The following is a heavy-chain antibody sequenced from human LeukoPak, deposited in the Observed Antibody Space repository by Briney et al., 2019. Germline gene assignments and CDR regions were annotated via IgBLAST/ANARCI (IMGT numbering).Heavy chain of an antibody. D-gene: IGHD3-22*01. CDR3: TTDILVNDNSGYWTEGY. Sequence: GGSLRLSCAASGFTVSSNYMSWVRQAPGKGLEWVSVIYSGGSTFYADSVKGRFSISRGNSKNTLYLQMNSLRAEDTAVYYCTTDILVNDNSGYWTEGYWGQGTLVTVSS. J-gene: IGHJ4*02. CDR2: IYSGGST. V-gene: IGHV3-53*01. CDR1: GFTVSSNY.